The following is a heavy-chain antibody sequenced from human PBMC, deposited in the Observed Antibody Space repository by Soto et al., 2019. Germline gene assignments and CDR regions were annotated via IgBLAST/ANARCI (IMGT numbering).Heavy chain of an antibody. CDR2: TYYRSKWYN. Sequence: SQTLSLTCAISGDSVSSNSAAWNWIRQSPSRGLEWLGRTYYRSKWYNDYAVSVKSRITINPDTSKNQFSLQLNSVTPEDTAVYYCARDLARRPDWNFNYFDYWGQGTLVTVSS. J-gene: IGHJ4*02. CDR3: ARDLARRPDWNFNYFDY. D-gene: IGHD1-7*01. V-gene: IGHV6-1*01. CDR1: GDSVSSNSAA.